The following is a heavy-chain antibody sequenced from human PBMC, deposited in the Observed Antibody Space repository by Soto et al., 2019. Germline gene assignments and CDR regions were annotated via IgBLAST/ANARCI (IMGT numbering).Heavy chain of an antibody. D-gene: IGHD1-26*01. CDR2: INPSGGST. CDR3: AREELKGLWAFDI. J-gene: IGHJ3*02. CDR1: GYTFTSYY. V-gene: IGHV1-46*03. Sequence: ASVKVSCKGSGYTFTSYYMHWVRQAPGQGLEWMGIINPSGGSTSYAQKFQGRVTMTRDTSTSTVYMELSSLRSEDTAVYYCAREELKGLWAFDIWGQGTMVTVSS.